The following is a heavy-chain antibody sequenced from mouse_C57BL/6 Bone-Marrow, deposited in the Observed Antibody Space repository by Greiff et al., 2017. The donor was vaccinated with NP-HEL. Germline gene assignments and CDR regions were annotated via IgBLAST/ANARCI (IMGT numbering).Heavy chain of an antibody. D-gene: IGHD4-1*01. CDR3: AKDWNYFDY. CDR1: GYAFSSSW. J-gene: IGHJ2*01. V-gene: IGHV1-80*01. Sequence: VQLQQSGAELVKPGASVKISCKASGYAFSSSWMNWVPQRPGKGLEWIGQIYPGDGDTNYNGKFKGKATLTADKSSSTAYMQLSSLTSEDSAVYFCAKDWNYFDYWGQGTTLTVSS. CDR2: IYPGDGDT.